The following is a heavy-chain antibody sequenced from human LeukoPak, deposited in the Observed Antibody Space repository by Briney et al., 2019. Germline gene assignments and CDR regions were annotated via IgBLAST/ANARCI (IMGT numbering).Heavy chain of an antibody. J-gene: IGHJ4*02. CDR1: GFTVNSNY. Sequence: PGGSLRLSCASSGFTVNSNYMTWVRQAPGKGLEWVSVIYSGGDTFYADSVKGRFTISRDSFKNTLSLQMNSLRVDDTAVYYCARGNSATTTFDFWGQGTLVTVSS. CDR2: IYSGGDT. D-gene: IGHD4-17*01. CDR3: ARGNSATTTFDF. V-gene: IGHV3-66*01.